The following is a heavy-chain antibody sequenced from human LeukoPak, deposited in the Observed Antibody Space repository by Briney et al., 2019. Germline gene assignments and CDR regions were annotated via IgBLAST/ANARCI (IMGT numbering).Heavy chain of an antibody. J-gene: IGHJ4*02. CDR3: ARENSIVVVVAATLLIDY. CDR1: GFTFSSYS. Sequence: GGSLRLSCAASGFTFSSYSMNWVRQAPGRGLEWVSSISSSSSYIYYADSVKGRFTISRDNAKNSLYLQMNSLRAEDTAVYYCARENSIVVVVAATLLIDYWGQGTLVTVSS. D-gene: IGHD2-15*01. CDR2: ISSSSSYI. V-gene: IGHV3-21*04.